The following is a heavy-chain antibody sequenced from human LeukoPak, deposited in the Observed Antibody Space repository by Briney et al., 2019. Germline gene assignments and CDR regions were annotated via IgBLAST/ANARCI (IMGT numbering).Heavy chain of an antibody. CDR3: ARGDLYDFWSGPQTL. CDR1: GFTFSSYA. CDR2: ISYDGSNK. V-gene: IGHV3-30-3*01. J-gene: IGHJ4*02. Sequence: PGGSLRLSCAASGFTFSSYAMLWVRPAPGKGLVWVAVISYDGSNKYYADSVKGRFTISRDNSKNTLYLQMNSLRAEDTAVYYCARGDLYDFWSGPQTLWGQGTLVTVSS. D-gene: IGHD3-3*01.